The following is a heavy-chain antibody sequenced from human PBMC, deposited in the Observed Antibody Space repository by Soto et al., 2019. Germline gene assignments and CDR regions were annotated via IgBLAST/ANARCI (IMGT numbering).Heavy chain of an antibody. CDR2: ISGMGGST. J-gene: IGHJ4*02. CDR3: AKDGFASSSWYEQVDY. CDR1: GFTVSSYA. D-gene: IGHD6-13*01. V-gene: IGHV3-23*01. Sequence: XGSLRLAFPASGFTVSSYAMSWVRQAPGKGLEWVSAISGMGGSTYYADSVKGRFTISRDNSKNTLYLQMNSLRAEDTAVYYCAKDGFASSSWYEQVDYWGQGTLVTVSP.